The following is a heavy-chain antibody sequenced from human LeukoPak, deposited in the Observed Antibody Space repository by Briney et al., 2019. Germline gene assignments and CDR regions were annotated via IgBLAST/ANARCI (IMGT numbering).Heavy chain of an antibody. CDR1: GYTFTGSY. J-gene: IGHJ5*02. Sequence: ASVRVSCKASGYTFTGSYMHWVRQAPGQGLEWMGWINPNSSGTNYAQKFQGRVTMTRDTSISTAYMELSRLRSDDTAVYYCARDDGDSSGYYMNWFDPWGQGTLVTVSS. V-gene: IGHV1-2*02. CDR2: INPNSSGT. CDR3: ARDDGDSSGYYMNWFDP. D-gene: IGHD3-22*01.